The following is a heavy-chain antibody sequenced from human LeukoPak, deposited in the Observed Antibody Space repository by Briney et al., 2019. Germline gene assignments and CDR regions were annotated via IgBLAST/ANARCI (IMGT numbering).Heavy chain of an antibody. CDR2: ISSSSSTI. CDR1: GFTFNTYS. D-gene: IGHD3-16*01. J-gene: IGHJ3*01. V-gene: IGHV3-48*01. CDR3: ARDLTLAV. Sequence: GGSLRLSCGASGFTFNTYSMNWIRQAPGKGLEWVSYISSSSSTIYYADSVKGRFTISRDNAKNSLYLQMNSLRAEDTAVYYCARDLTLAVWGQGTMVTVSS.